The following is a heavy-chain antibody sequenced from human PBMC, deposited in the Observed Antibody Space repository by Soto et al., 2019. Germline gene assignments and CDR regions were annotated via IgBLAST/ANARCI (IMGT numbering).Heavy chain of an antibody. Sequence: VQLLESGGGLIQPGGSLRLSCAASGFTFSYGIHWLRQAPGKGLEWVAYISYDSSNKFYGDSVKGRFTISRDNSKNTQFLQMNSLRAEDTAVYYCAKLVIVYCSGNTCDDYLGQGTLVAVSS. D-gene: IGHD2-15*01. J-gene: IGHJ4*02. CDR3: AKLVIVYCSGNTCDDY. V-gene: IGHV3-30*18. CDR2: ISYDSSNK. CDR1: GFTFSYG.